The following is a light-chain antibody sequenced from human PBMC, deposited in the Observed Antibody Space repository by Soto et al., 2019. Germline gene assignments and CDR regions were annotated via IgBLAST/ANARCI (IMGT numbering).Light chain of an antibody. J-gene: IGKJ4*01. CDR1: QSVSIH. CDR3: QQRSNWPLT. Sequence: ETAMTQSACTLSVSLGERATLSCRASQSVSIHLAWYQQKPGQAPRLLIYDTSTRATGIPARFSGSGSGTEFTLTISSLQSEDFAVYYCQQRSNWPLTFGGGTKVDI. CDR2: DTS. V-gene: IGKV3-15*01.